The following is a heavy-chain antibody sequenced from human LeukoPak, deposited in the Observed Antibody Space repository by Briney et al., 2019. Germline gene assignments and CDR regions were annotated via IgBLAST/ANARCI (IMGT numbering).Heavy chain of an antibody. CDR2: INPSGGST. CDR3: ARDRYTMVRGVTHGRTNWFDP. Sequence: ASVKVSCKASGYTFTSYYMHWVRQAPGQGLEWMGIINPSGGSTIYAQKFQGRVTMTRDTSTSTVYMELSSLRSEDTAVYYCARDRYTMVRGVTHGRTNWFDPWGQGTLVTVSS. D-gene: IGHD3-10*01. CDR1: GYTFTSYY. J-gene: IGHJ5*02. V-gene: IGHV1-46*01.